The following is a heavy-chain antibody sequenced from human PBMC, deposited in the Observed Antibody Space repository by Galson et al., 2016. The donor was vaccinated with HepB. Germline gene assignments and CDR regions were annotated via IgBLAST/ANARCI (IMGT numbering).Heavy chain of an antibody. D-gene: IGHD5-18*01. CDR3: GALRGDSSGYGEY. CDR1: GFTFSSYW. V-gene: IGHV3-74*01. J-gene: IGHJ4*02. Sequence: SLRLSCAASGFTFSSYWMHWVRQAPGKGLVWVSRISTDGRTANQADSVKGRFTISRENARNTVYLQMNSLTAEDTAVYYCGALRGDSSGYGEYWSQGTLVTVSS. CDR2: ISTDGRTA.